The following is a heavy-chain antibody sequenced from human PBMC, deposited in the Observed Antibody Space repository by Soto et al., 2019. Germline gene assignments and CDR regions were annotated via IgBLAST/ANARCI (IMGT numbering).Heavy chain of an antibody. CDR1: GYSFTSYW. D-gene: IGHD6-6*01. V-gene: IGHV5-51*01. Sequence: GESLKISCKGSGYSFTSYWIGWVRQMPGKGLEWMGIIYPGDSDTRYSPSFQGQVTISADKSISTAYLQWSSLKASDTAMYYCARRGSSAGDYYYYMDVWGKGTTVTVSS. J-gene: IGHJ6*03. CDR3: ARRGSSAGDYYYYMDV. CDR2: IYPGDSDT.